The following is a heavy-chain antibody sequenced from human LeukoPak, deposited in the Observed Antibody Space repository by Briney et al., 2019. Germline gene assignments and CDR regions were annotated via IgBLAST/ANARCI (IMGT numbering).Heavy chain of an antibody. J-gene: IGHJ5*02. D-gene: IGHD6-6*01. CDR3: ARVRVSSSSSLFGGWFDP. Sequence: SETLSLTCAVYGGSFSGYYWSWIRQPPGKGLEWIGEINHSGSTNYNPSLKSRVTISVDTSKNQFSLKLSSVTAADTAVYYCARVRVSSSSSLFGGWFDPWGQGTLVTVSS. V-gene: IGHV4-34*01. CDR1: GGSFSGYY. CDR2: INHSGST.